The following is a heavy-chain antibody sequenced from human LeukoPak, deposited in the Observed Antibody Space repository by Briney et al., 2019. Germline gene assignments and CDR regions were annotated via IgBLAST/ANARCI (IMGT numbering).Heavy chain of an antibody. CDR1: GFTFSSYS. J-gene: IGHJ6*02. V-gene: IGHV3-64*01. Sequence: GGSLRLSCAASGFTFSSYSMNWVRQAPGKGLEYVSAISSNGGSTYYANSVKGRFTISRDNSKNTLYLQMGSLRAEDMAVYYCARARDPIVSYYYGMDVWGQGTTVTVSS. D-gene: IGHD3-10*01. CDR3: ARARDPIVSYYYGMDV. CDR2: ISSNGGST.